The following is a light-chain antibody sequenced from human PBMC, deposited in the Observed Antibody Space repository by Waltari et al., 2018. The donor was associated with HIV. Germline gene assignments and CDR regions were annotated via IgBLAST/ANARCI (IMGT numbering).Light chain of an antibody. V-gene: IGLV3-25*03. CDR2: KET. CDR3: HSSDSSGTYV. CDR1: ALPKQY. Sequence: SYELTQPPSGSVSPGQTARITCSGDALPKQYVYWYQQKPGQAPELLIYKETERPSGIPERFSGSSSGTTVTLTISGVQAEDEADYYCHSSDSSGTYVFGTGTKVTVL. J-gene: IGLJ1*01.